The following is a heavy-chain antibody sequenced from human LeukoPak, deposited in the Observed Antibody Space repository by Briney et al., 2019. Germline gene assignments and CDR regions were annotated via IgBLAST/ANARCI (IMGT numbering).Heavy chain of an antibody. CDR3: ARVGAIPGIDP. J-gene: IGHJ5*02. CDR1: GGSISRRGYY. V-gene: IGHV4-39*07. Sequence: SETLSLTCTVSGGSISRRGYYWAWIRQSPGKGLEWIASISYSATTYYKPSLESRLFISADTSNNQFSVRLTSVTAADTAVYYCARVGAIPGIDPWGQGILVTVSS. D-gene: IGHD3-16*01. CDR2: ISYSATT.